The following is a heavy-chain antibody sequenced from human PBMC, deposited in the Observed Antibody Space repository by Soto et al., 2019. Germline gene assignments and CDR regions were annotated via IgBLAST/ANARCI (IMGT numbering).Heavy chain of an antibody. CDR3: ARDAPLRH. CDR1: GDSMDSFY. D-gene: IGHD2-15*01. V-gene: IGHV4-59*01. J-gene: IGHJ1*01. CDR2: IYYTGST. Sequence: SETLSLTCTVSGDSMDSFYWNWIRQPPGKGLEWIGNIYYTGSTNYNPSLKSRVSISIDTSKNQFSLQVSSVTAADTAIYYCARDAPLRHWGHGTLVTVSS.